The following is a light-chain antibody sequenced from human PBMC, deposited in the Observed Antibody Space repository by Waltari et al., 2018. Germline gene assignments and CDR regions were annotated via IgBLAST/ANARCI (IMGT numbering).Light chain of an antibody. CDR3: QTWGTGIRV. CDR1: SGHSNYA. CDR2: LNSDGTH. J-gene: IGLJ3*02. V-gene: IGLV4-69*01. Sequence: QLVLPQSPSASASLGASVKLTCTLSSGHSNYAIAWHQQQPEKGPRYLMKLNSDGTHNKGDGIPDRFPGSSSGAERYPTISSLQSEDEADYYCQTWGTGIRVFGGGTKLTVL.